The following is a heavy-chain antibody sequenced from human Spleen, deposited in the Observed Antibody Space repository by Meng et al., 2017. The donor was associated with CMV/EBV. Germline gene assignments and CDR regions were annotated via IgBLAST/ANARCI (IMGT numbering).Heavy chain of an antibody. D-gene: IGHD2-21*01. CDR2: INPDSGGT. CDR1: FTGYF. CDR3: ARGGQAYCGGDCYSGWFDP. Sequence: FTGYFMHWVRQAPGQGLEWMGWINPDSGGTNYAQKFQGRVTMTRGTSISTAYMELSRLRSDDTAVYYCARGGQAYCGGDCYSGWFDPWGQGTLVTVSS. V-gene: IGHV1-2*02. J-gene: IGHJ5*02.